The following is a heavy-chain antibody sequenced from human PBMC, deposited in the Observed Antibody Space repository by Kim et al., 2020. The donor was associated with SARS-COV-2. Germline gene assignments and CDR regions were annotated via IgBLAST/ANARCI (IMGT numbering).Heavy chain of an antibody. Sequence: SADAAKDRFTISRDNSKHTLYLQMTSLRAEDTAVYYCARETTMVRGANDYWGQGTLLTVSS. D-gene: IGHD3-10*01. J-gene: IGHJ4*02. V-gene: IGHV3-30*01. CDR3: ARETTMVRGANDY.